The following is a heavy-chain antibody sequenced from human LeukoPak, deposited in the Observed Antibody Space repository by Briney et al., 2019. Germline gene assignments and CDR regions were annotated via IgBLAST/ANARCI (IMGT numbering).Heavy chain of an antibody. Sequence: ASVKVSCKASGYTFTSYYMHWLRQAPGQGLEWMGIINPSGGSTSYAQKFQGRGTITRDTSTSTVYMELSSLRAEDTAVYYCARTVRGFPLDFWGQGTMVTVSS. CDR2: INPSGGST. CDR3: ARTVRGFPLDF. J-gene: IGHJ4*02. D-gene: IGHD3-10*01. CDR1: GYTFTSYY. V-gene: IGHV1-46*01.